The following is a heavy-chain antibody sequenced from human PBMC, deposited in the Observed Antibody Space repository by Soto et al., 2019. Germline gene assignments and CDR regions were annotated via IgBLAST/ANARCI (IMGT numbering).Heavy chain of an antibody. Sequence: TLSLTCAISGDSVSSNSAAWSWIRQSPSRGLEWLGRTYYRSRWSNDYAVSVKSRITINPDTSKNQFSLQLNSVTPEDTAVYYCARGTVVVAATRVYYYYIDVWGKGTAVTVSS. V-gene: IGHV6-1*01. D-gene: IGHD2-15*01. J-gene: IGHJ6*03. CDR3: ARGTVVVAATRVYYYYIDV. CDR2: TYYRSRWSN. CDR1: GDSVSSNSAA.